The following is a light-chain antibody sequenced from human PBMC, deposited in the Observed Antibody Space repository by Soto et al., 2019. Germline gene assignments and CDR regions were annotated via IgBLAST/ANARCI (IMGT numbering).Light chain of an antibody. CDR3: QQRTNWPGIA. Sequence: EIVLTQSPATLSLSPGERATLSCRASQSVSSYLAWYQQKPGQAPRLLIYDASNRATGIPARFSGSGSATDFTLALISLVPEDFAVSSYQQRTNWPGIAFAGGTKVDIK. V-gene: IGKV3-11*01. CDR2: DAS. J-gene: IGKJ4*01. CDR1: QSVSSY.